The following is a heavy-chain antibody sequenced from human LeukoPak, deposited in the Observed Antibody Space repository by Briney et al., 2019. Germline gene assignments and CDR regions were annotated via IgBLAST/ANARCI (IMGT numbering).Heavy chain of an antibody. D-gene: IGHD5/OR15-5a*01. J-gene: IGHJ1*01. CDR2: IYTSGST. CDR1: GGSISSGSYY. Sequence: SQALSLTCTVSGGSISSGSYYWSWIRQPAGKGLEWIGRIYTSGSTNYNPSLKSRVTISVDTSKNQFSLNLNSVTAADTAVYYCARDNARGGSFSDYLRYFQHWGQGTLVTVSS. CDR3: ARDNARGGSFSDYLRYFQH. V-gene: IGHV4-61*02.